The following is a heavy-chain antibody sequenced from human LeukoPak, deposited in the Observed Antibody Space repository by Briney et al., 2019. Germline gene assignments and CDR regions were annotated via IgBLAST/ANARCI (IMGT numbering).Heavy chain of an antibody. CDR3: AKVAYFGVVIYPFDY. J-gene: IGHJ4*02. Sequence: SCKASGYTFTGYYMHWVRQAPGKGLEWVAVIWYDGSNKYYADSVKGRFTISRDNSKNTLYLQMNSLRAEDTAVYYCAKVAYFGVVIYPFDYWGQGTLVTVSS. CDR2: IWYDGSNK. V-gene: IGHV3-33*06. D-gene: IGHD3-3*01. CDR1: GYTFTGYY.